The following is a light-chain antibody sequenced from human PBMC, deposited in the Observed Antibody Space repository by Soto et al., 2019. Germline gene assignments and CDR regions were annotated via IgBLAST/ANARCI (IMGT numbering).Light chain of an antibody. CDR2: AAS. V-gene: IGKV1-16*02. Sequence: DIQMTQSPSSLSASVGDRVTITCRASQAISNSLAWLQQKPGKAPKSLMYAASRLQSGVPAKFSGSGSGTDFTLTISSLQPEDFAIYYCQQYNSYPPTFGGGTKVEIK. J-gene: IGKJ4*01. CDR1: QAISNS. CDR3: QQYNSYPPT.